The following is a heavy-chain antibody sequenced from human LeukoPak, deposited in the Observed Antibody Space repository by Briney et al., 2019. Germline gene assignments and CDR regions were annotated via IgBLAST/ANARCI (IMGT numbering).Heavy chain of an antibody. CDR3: AKGEGIAVAGTTFSY. J-gene: IGHJ4*02. CDR2: ISWNSGSK. CDR1: GFTFDDYA. V-gene: IGHV3-9*01. Sequence: GGSLRLSCAASGFTFDDYAMHWVRQAPGKGLEWVSGISWNSGSKGYADSVKGRFTISRDNAKNSLYLQMNSLRAEDTALYYCAKGEGIAVAGTTFSYWGQETLVTVSS. D-gene: IGHD6-19*01.